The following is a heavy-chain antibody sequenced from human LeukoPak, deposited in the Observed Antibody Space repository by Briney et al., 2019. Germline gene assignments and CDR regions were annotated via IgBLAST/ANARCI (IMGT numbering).Heavy chain of an antibody. J-gene: IGHJ4*02. Sequence: ASVNVSCKASGYTFTIYYMHWVRQAPGQGLEWMGVINPSGGSTSYAQKFQGRVTMTRDTSTSTVHMELSSLRSEDTAVYYCARSYCSSTSCYAVSDYWGQGTLVTVSS. CDR2: INPSGGST. CDR3: ARSYCSSTSCYAVSDY. D-gene: IGHD2-2*01. CDR1: GYTFTIYY. V-gene: IGHV1-46*01.